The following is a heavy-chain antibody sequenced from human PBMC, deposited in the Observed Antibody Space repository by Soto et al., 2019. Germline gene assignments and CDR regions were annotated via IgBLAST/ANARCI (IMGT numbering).Heavy chain of an antibody. CDR2: ISYDSSNK. Sequence: VQLLESGGGLIQPGGSLSLSCAASGFTFSYGIHWLRQAPGKGLEWVAYISYDSSNKFYEDSVKGRFTISRDNSKKTQFLQMNSLRAEDTAVYYCAKLVIGYCSGNTCDDYWGQGTLVAVSS. CDR3: AKLVIGYCSGNTCDDY. V-gene: IGHV3-30*18. D-gene: IGHD2-15*01. J-gene: IGHJ4*02. CDR1: GFTFSYG.